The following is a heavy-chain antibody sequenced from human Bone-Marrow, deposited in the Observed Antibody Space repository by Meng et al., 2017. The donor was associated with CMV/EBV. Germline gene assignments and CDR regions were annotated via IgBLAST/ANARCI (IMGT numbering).Heavy chain of an antibody. Sequence: GESLKISCAASGFTFSRYWMHWVRQAPGKGLEWVSRINSDGSSTSYADSVKGRFTISKDNAKNTLYLQMNSLRAEDTAVYCCAKDVGWFGEDKWTNWFDPWGQGTLVTVSS. CDR1: GFTFSRYW. J-gene: IGHJ5*02. V-gene: IGHV3-74*01. D-gene: IGHD3-10*01. CDR3: AKDVGWFGEDKWTNWFDP. CDR2: INSDGSST.